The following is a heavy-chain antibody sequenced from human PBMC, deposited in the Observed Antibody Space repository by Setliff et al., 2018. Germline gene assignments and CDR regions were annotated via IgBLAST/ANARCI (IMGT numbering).Heavy chain of an antibody. CDR1: GYSISSGYY. D-gene: IGHD3-3*01. V-gene: IGHV4-38-2*01. CDR3: ARHGLQFLEWLSAFDY. Sequence: KTSETLSLTCAVSGYSISSGYYWGWIRQPPGKGLEWIGNIYHSGSTYYNPSLKSRVTISVDTSKNQFSLKLTSVTAADTAVYYCARHGLQFLEWLSAFDYWGQGTRVTVSS. CDR2: IYHSGST. J-gene: IGHJ4*02.